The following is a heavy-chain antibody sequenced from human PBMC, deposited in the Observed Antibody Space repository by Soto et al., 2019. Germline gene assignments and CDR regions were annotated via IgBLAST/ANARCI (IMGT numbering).Heavy chain of an antibody. V-gene: IGHV3-66*04. CDR1: GFTVSSNY. D-gene: IGHD5-18*01. J-gene: IGHJ4*02. CDR2: IYSGGSA. CDR3: ARHGYSYGGGYDY. Sequence: EVPLVESGGGLVQPGGSLRLSCAASGFTVSSNYMSWVRQAPGKGLEWVSVIYSGGSAYYADSVKGRFTISRDNSKNTLYLQMNSLRAEDTAVYYCARHGYSYGGGYDYWGQGTLVTVSS.